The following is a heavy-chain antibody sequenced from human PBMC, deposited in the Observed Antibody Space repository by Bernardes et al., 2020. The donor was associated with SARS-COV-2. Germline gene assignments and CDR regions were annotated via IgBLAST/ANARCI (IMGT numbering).Heavy chain of an antibody. V-gene: IGHV3-48*01. D-gene: IGHD2-8*01. CDR3: AREWSGGATYYSAFDI. Sequence: GGSLRLSCSASGLTFISHGMNWVRQAPGRGLEWISYIRRSSGTTYYADSVKGRFTISRDNAQNSLYLQMNSLRAEDTAVYFCAREWSGGATYYSAFDIWGPGTTVTVSS. J-gene: IGHJ3*02. CDR2: IRRSSGTT. CDR1: GLTFISHG.